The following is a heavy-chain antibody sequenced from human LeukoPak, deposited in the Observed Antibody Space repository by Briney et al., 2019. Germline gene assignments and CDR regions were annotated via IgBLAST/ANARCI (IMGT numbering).Heavy chain of an antibody. CDR1: GGSFSGYY. CDR2: INHSGST. D-gene: IGHD6-13*01. Sequence: SETLSLTCAVYGGSFSGYYWSWIRQPPGKGLEWIGEINHSGSTNYNPSLKSRVTISVDTSKNQFSLKLSSVTAADTAVYYCASVSGEAAASNWFDPWGQGTLVTVSS. CDR3: ASVSGEAAASNWFDP. J-gene: IGHJ5*02. V-gene: IGHV4-34*01.